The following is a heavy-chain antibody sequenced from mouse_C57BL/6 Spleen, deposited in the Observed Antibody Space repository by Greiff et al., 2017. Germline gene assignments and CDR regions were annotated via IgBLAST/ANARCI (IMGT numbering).Heavy chain of an antibody. CDR2: ISSGSSTI. CDR3: ARLKGDYYGSSYDYYAMDY. V-gene: IGHV5-17*01. CDR1: GFTFSDYG. J-gene: IGHJ4*01. D-gene: IGHD1-1*01. Sequence: DVKLVESGGGLVKPGGSLKLSCAASGFTFSDYGMHWVRQAPEKGLEWVAYISSGSSTIYYADTVKGRFTISRDNAKNTLFLQMTSLRSEDTAMYYCARLKGDYYGSSYDYYAMDYWGQGTSVTVSS.